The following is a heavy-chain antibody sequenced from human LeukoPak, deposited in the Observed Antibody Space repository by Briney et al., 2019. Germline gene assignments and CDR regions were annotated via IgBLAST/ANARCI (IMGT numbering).Heavy chain of an antibody. CDR1: GFTFNSYW. J-gene: IGHJ5*02. D-gene: IGHD2-8*01. CDR3: AGLSGGFYGTNDYA. V-gene: IGHV3-7*01. Sequence: GGSLRLSCVASGFTFNSYWMSWVRQAPGKGLEWVANIKQDGSEKYYVDSVKGRFTISRDNAKNSLYLQMNILRVEDTAVYYCAGLSGGFYGTNDYAWGQGTLVTVSS. CDR2: IKQDGSEK.